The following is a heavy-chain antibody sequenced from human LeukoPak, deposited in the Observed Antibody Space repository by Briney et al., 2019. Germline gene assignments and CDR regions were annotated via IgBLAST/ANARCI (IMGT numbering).Heavy chain of an antibody. J-gene: IGHJ1*01. Sequence: PGGSLRLSCAASGFTFRDAWMTWVRQAPGKGLEWVGRIRSKTDGGTTGYAVSVQGRFTISRDDSKNTLYLQMGSLKTEDTAVYYCAKHIYGVVSIQQWGQGTLVTVSS. CDR1: GFTFRDAW. V-gene: IGHV3-15*01. D-gene: IGHD3-3*01. CDR2: IRSKTDGGTT. CDR3: AKHIYGVVSIQQ.